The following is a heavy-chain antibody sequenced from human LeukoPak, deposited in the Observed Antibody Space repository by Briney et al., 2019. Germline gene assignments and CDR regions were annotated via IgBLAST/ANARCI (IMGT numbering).Heavy chain of an antibody. CDR3: ARIDRAVAGTIDY. J-gene: IGHJ4*02. D-gene: IGHD6-19*01. CDR2: IYYIRST. Sequence: PSETLSLTCTVSGGSISGYCWSWIRQPPGKGLEWSGYIYYIRSTNYNPSLKSRVTTSVDTSQNQFSLKRSSVSAAHTVVYYCARIDRAVAGTIDYWGQGTLVTASS. CDR1: GGSISGYC. V-gene: IGHV4-59*08.